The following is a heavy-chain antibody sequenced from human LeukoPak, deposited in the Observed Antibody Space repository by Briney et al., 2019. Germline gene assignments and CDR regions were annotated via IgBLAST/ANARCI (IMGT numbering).Heavy chain of an antibody. V-gene: IGHV3-23*01. Sequence: GGSLRLSCAASGFTFGSYAMSWVRQAPGKGLEWVSAISGSGGSTYYADSVKGRFTISRDNSKNTLYLQMNSLRAEDTAVYYCAKYYDSSGYYYGVGFDYWGQGTLVTVSS. D-gene: IGHD3-22*01. CDR3: AKYYDSSGYYYGVGFDY. J-gene: IGHJ4*02. CDR1: GFTFGSYA. CDR2: ISGSGGST.